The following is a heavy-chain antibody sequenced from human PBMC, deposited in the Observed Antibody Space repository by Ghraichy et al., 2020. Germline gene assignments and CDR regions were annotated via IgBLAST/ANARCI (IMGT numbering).Heavy chain of an antibody. CDR1: GFTVSSNY. CDR2: IYSGGST. CDR3: AGAGSSGYYDFDY. D-gene: IGHD3-22*01. V-gene: IGHV3-53*01. Sequence: SCAASGFTVSSNYMSWVRQAPGKGLEWVSIIYSGGSTYYADSVKGRFTISRDNSKNTLYLQMNSLRAEDTAVYYCAGAGSSGYYDFDYWGQGTLVTVSP. J-gene: IGHJ4*02.